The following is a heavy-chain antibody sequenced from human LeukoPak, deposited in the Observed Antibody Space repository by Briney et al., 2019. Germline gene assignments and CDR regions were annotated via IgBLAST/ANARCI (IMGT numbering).Heavy chain of an antibody. J-gene: IGHJ4*02. CDR1: GXTFSSYW. CDR3: ARGPVAGTIDY. CDR2: INSDGSST. V-gene: IGHV3-74*01. Sequence: PGGFLRLSCAASGXTFSSYWMHWVRQAPGKGLVWVSRINSDGSSTSYADSVKGRFTISRDNAKNTLYLQMNSLRAEDTAVYYCARGPVAGTIDYWGQGTLVTVSS. D-gene: IGHD6-19*01.